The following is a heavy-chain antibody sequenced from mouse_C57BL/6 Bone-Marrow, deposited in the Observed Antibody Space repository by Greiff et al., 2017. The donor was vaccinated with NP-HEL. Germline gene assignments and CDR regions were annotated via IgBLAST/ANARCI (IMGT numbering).Heavy chain of an antibody. CDR3: ERIPTGTGGFAY. J-gene: IGHJ3*01. V-gene: IGHV5-6*01. D-gene: IGHD4-1*02. CDR1: GFTFSSYG. Sequence: EVQGVESGGDLVKPGGSLKLSCAASGFTFSSYGMSWVRQTPDTRLEWVAAISSGGIYTYYPDSVKGRFPISRDNAKNTLYLQMSSLKSEDTAMYYCERIPTGTGGFAYWGQGTLVTVSA. CDR2: ISSGGIYT.